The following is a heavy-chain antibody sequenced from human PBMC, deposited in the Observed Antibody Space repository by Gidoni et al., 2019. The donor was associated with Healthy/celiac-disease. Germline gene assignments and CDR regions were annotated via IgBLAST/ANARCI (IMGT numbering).Heavy chain of an antibody. Sequence: QVQLVQSGAEVKKPGSSVKVSCKASGGTFSSYAISWVRQAPGQGLEWMGGIIPIFGTANYAQKFQGRVTITADESTSTAYMELSSLRSEDTAVYYCARGYNRNYVPPKPSWFDPWGQGTLVTVSS. D-gene: IGHD1-7*01. V-gene: IGHV1-69*01. J-gene: IGHJ5*02. CDR1: GGTFSSYA. CDR2: IIPIFGTA. CDR3: ARGYNRNYVPPKPSWFDP.